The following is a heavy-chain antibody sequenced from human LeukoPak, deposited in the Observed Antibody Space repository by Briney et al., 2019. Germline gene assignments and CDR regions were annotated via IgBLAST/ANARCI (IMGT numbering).Heavy chain of an antibody. Sequence: SETLSLTCTVSGGSISSGGYYWSWIRQHPGKGLEWIGYIYYSGSTYYNPSLKSRVTISVDTSKNQFSLKLSSVTAADTAVYYCARDQKLVRSWFDPWGQGTLVTVSS. CDR1: GGSISSGGYY. V-gene: IGHV4-31*03. CDR2: IYYSGST. CDR3: ARDQKLVRSWFDP. D-gene: IGHD6-13*01. J-gene: IGHJ5*02.